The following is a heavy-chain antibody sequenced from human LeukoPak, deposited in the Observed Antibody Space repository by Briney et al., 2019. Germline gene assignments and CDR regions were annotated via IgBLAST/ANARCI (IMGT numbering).Heavy chain of an antibody. CDR3: ATVTSAVAGTGNYFDY. CDR1: GYTLNELS. Sequence: ASVKVSCKVSGYTLNELSMHWVRQAPGKGLEWMGGFDPEDGETIYAQKFQGRVTMTEDTSTDTAYMELSSLRSEDTAVYYCATVTSAVAGTGNYFDYWGQGTLVTVSS. J-gene: IGHJ4*02. D-gene: IGHD6-19*01. V-gene: IGHV1-24*01. CDR2: FDPEDGET.